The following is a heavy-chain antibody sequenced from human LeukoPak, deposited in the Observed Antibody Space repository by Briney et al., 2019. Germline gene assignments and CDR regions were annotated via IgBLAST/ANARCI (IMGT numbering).Heavy chain of an antibody. Sequence: SETLSLTCIVSGGSISSSSYYWGWIRQPPGKGLEWIGSIYHSGSTNYSPSLKSRVTISVDTSKNQFSLKLSSVTAADTAVYYCARDIRAYCSSTSCYHYYYMDVWGKGTTVTVSS. CDR2: IYHSGST. CDR1: GGSISSSSYY. J-gene: IGHJ6*03. V-gene: IGHV4-39*07. CDR3: ARDIRAYCSSTSCYHYYYMDV. D-gene: IGHD2-2*01.